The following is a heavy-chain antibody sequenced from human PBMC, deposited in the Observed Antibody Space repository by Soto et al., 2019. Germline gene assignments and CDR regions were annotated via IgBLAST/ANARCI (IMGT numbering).Heavy chain of an antibody. D-gene: IGHD7-27*01. J-gene: IGHJ4*02. CDR3: AHRRGELGLAFDY. Sequence: QITLKESGPTLVKATQTLTLTCTFSGLSFSTSGVGVGWIRQPPGKALEWLALIYGDDDKRYSPPLKSRLTITKDTSKNPVVLTMTNMEPADTATYFCAHRRGELGLAFDYWGQGTLVTVSS. CDR2: IYGDDDK. V-gene: IGHV2-5*02. CDR1: GLSFSTSGVG.